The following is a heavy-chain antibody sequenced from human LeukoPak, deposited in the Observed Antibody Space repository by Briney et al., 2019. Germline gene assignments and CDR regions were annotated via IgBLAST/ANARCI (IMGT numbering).Heavy chain of an antibody. CDR3: AREDRYSGYTFDY. D-gene: IGHD5-12*01. V-gene: IGHV3-64*01. Sequence: TGGSLRLSCAASGFTFSSYAMHWVRQAPGKGLEYVSAISSNGGSTYYANSVKGRFTISRGNSKNTLYLQMGSLRAEDMAVYYCAREDRYSGYTFDYWGQGTLVTVSS. CDR1: GFTFSSYA. CDR2: ISSNGGST. J-gene: IGHJ4*02.